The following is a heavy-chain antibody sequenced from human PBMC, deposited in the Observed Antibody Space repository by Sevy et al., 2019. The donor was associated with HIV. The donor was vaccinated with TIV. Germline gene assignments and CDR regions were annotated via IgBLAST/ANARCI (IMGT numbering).Heavy chain of an antibody. CDR1: GGSINSGAYS. Sequence: SETLSLTCAVSGGSINSGAYSWSWIRQPPGKCLEWIGYIYHSGSTYYNPSLKSRVTISVDRSRNQFSLKLNSVTAADTAVYYCARGGATVTKNLDYWGQRTLVTVSS. J-gene: IGHJ4*02. CDR3: ARGGATVTKNLDY. D-gene: IGHD4-17*01. V-gene: IGHV4-30-2*01. CDR2: IYHSGST.